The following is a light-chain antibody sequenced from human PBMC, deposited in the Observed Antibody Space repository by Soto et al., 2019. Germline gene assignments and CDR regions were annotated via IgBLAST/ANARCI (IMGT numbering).Light chain of an antibody. V-gene: IGLV4-69*01. J-gene: IGLJ2*01. CDR1: SGHSSYA. CDR2: LNSDGSH. CDR3: QTWGTGIRL. Sequence: QSVLTQSPSASASLGASVKLTCTLSSGHSSYAIAWHQQQPEKGPRYLMKLNSDGSHSKGDGIPDRFSGSSSGAERYLTISSLQSEDEADYYCQTWGTGIRLFGGGTKVTAL.